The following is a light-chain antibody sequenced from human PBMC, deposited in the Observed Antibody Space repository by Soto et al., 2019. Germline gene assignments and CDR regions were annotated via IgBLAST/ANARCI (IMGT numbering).Light chain of an antibody. Sequence: DIQMTQSPPTLSASVGDRVTITCRASQSISTLLAWYQQEPGKAPKVLIYDSVNLESGVPSRFSGSGSGTDFTLTISSLQPDAFATYYCQEYYTFSYTFGQGTRLDIK. CDR1: QSISTL. CDR3: QEYYTFSYT. CDR2: DSV. J-gene: IGKJ2*01. V-gene: IGKV1-5*01.